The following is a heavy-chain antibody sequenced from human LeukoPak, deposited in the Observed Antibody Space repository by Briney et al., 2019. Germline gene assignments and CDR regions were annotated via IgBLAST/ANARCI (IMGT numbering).Heavy chain of an antibody. V-gene: IGHV3-30*18. Sequence: GRSLRLSCAASGFTFSSYGMHWVRQAPGKGLEWVAVISYDGSNKYYADSVKGRFTISRDNSKNTLYLQMNSLRAEDTAVYYCAKNDYGDYFEGLFDYWGQGTLVTVSS. CDR2: ISYDGSNK. CDR3: AKNDYGDYFEGLFDY. CDR1: GFTFSSYG. D-gene: IGHD4-17*01. J-gene: IGHJ4*02.